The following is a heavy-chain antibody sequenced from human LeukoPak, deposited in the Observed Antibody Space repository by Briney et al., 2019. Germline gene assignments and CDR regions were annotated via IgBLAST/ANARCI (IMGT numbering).Heavy chain of an antibody. V-gene: IGHV3-21*01. CDR1: GFTFSSYS. J-gene: IGHJ3*02. D-gene: IGHD2-2*02. Sequence: GGSLRLSCAASGFTFSSYSMNWARQAPGKGLEWVSSISSSSSYIYYADSVKGRFTIPRDNAKNSLYLQMNSLRAEDTAVYYCARSSPHCSSTSCYNDAFDIWGQGTMVTVSS. CDR2: ISSSSSYI. CDR3: ARSSPHCSSTSCYNDAFDI.